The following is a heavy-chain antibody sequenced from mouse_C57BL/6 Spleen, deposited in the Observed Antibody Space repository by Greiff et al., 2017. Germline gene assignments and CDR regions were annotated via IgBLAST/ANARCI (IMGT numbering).Heavy chain of an antibody. J-gene: IGHJ3*01. CDR1: GYTFTSYW. CDR2: IYPSDSET. V-gene: IGHV1-61*01. Sequence: QVQLQQPGAELVRPGSSVKLSCKASGYTFTSYWMDWVKQRPGQGLEWIGNIYPSDSETHYNQKFKDKATLTVDKSSSTAYMQLSSLTSEDSAVYYCARAHMYDYDVGFAYWGQGTLVTVSA. CDR3: ARAHMYDYDVGFAY. D-gene: IGHD2-4*01.